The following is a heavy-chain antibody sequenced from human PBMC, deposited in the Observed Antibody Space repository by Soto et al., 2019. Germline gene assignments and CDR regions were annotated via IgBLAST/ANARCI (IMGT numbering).Heavy chain of an antibody. J-gene: IGHJ6*01. CDR3: APRRMAGRTPCYYYHRGG. V-gene: IGHV2-70*20. Sequence: SGPTLVNPTQTLTLTCTFSGFSLSTSGMCVSWVRQPPGKALEWLALIDWDDDKYYSTSLKTRLTISKDTSKNQVVLTMTNMDPVKTTTYYCAPRRMAGRTPCYYYHRGGWVKGTTITSSS. CDR1: GFSLSTSGMC. D-gene: IGHD6-19*01. CDR2: IDWDDDK.